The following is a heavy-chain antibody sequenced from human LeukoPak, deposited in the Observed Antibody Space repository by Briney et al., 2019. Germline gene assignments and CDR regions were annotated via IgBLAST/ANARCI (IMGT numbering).Heavy chain of an antibody. CDR1: GFTISSSSYY. Sequence: SETLSLTCTVSGFTISSSSYYWGWLRQPPGKGLEWIGSIYYSGSTYYNPSLKSRVTISVDTSKNQFSLKLSSVTAADTAVYYCARYLMEWSGYYRGAFDIWGQGTMVTVSS. CDR2: IYYSGST. D-gene: IGHD3-3*01. CDR3: ARYLMEWSGYYRGAFDI. J-gene: IGHJ3*02. V-gene: IGHV4-39*01.